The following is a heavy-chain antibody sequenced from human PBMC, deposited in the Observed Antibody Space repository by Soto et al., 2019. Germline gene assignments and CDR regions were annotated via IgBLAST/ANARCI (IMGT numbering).Heavy chain of an antibody. J-gene: IGHJ6*02. V-gene: IGHV1-69*13. CDR1: GGTFSSYA. CDR2: IIPIFGTA. D-gene: IGHD5-12*01. CDR3: AGRGYSGYYYSTPNGYYYYGMDV. Sequence: SVKVSCKASGGTFSSYAISWVRQAPGQGLEWMGGIIPIFGTANYAQKFQGRVTITADESTSTAYMELSSLRSEDTAVYYCAGRGYSGYYYSTPNGYYYYGMDVRAQRTTVTVSS.